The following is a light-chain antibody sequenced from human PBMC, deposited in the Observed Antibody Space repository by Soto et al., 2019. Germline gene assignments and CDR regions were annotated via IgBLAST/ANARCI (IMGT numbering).Light chain of an antibody. Sequence: DIHMTQSPSSLSASVGYIFTITCRASQSISNYLNWYQQKPDKAPKLLIYAASSLQSGVPSRFSGSGSGTDFTLTISSLKTEDFANYCCQQSYSTHRGTFGQGTKVDIK. CDR3: QQSYSTHRGT. CDR1: QSISNY. J-gene: IGKJ1*01. V-gene: IGKV1-39*01. CDR2: AAS.